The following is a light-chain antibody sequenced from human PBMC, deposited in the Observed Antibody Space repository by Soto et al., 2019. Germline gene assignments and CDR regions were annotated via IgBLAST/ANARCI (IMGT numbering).Light chain of an antibody. J-gene: IGKJ1*01. CDR2: GAS. CDR3: QQYGSSRT. V-gene: IGKV3-20*01. Sequence: GVTQSAGTVSLSPGERATLSCRASQSVSNNYLAWYQQKPGQAPRLLIYGASSRATGIPDRFSGSGSGTDFTLTISRLEPEDFAVYYCQQYGSSRTFGQGTKVEIK. CDR1: QSVSNNY.